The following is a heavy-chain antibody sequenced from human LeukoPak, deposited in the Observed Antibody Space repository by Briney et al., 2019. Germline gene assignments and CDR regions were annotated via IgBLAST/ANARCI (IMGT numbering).Heavy chain of an antibody. CDR1: GFTFSNFW. J-gene: IGHJ4*02. CDR3: ARGDDFSGDH. V-gene: IGHV3-7*04. CDR2: IHPEGNEK. Sequence: GGSLRLSCAVSGFTFSNFWMSWVRQDPGRGLEWVANIHPEGNEKYHVESVKGRFTISRDNTKDLLFLQMNGLRVEDTAVYYCARGDDFSGDHWGQGTLVTVSS. D-gene: IGHD1-1*01.